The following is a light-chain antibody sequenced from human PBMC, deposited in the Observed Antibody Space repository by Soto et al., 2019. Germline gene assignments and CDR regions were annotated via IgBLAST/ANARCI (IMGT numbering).Light chain of an antibody. CDR3: QQYNNWPPRT. J-gene: IGKJ2*01. CDR2: GAS. V-gene: IGKV3-15*01. Sequence: EIVMTQSPATLSVSPGERATLSCRASQSVSSNLAWYQQKPGQAPRLLIYGASTRATGIPARFSGSGSGTEFTLTISSLQSEDFAVYYCQQYNNWPPRTFVPGTKLEIK. CDR1: QSVSSN.